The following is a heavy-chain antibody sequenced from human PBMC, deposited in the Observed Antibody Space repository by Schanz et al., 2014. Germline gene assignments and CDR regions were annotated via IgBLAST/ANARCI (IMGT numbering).Heavy chain of an antibody. V-gene: IGHV1-69*02. CDR1: GGTFSTYT. CDR2: IIPILGIA. J-gene: IGHJ4*02. D-gene: IGHD6-13*01. CDR3: ASSGDGYSSSWDFDY. Sequence: QVQLVQSGAEVKKPGPSVKVSCKASGGTFSTYTISWVRQAPGQGLEWMGRIIPILGIANYAQKFQGRVTITADKSTFTAYMDVSSLRSEDTAVYYCASSGDGYSSSWDFDYWGQGTLVAVSS.